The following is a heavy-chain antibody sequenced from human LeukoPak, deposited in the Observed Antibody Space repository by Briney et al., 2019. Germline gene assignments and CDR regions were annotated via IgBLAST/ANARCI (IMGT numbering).Heavy chain of an antibody. CDR1: GFTFDEYI. CDR2: VNWDGVNT. J-gene: IGHJ4*02. V-gene: IGHV3-43*01. D-gene: IGHD3-22*01. Sequence: GSLRLSCAASGFTFDEYIMHWVRQAPGKGLEWVSVVNWDGVNTYYGDSVKGRFIISRDNSKTSLYLQMNSLTIEDTALYYCAKGAPKSPYYYDTSVYSPPKYWGQGTLVTVSS. CDR3: AKGAPKSPYYYDTSVYSPPKY.